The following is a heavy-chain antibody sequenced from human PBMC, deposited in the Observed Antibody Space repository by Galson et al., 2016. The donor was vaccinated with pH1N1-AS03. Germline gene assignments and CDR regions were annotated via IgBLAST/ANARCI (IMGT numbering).Heavy chain of an antibody. J-gene: IGHJ5*02. Sequence: SLRLSCAASGFTVSNSYLSWVRQAPGKGLEWVSIIYNDDTTYYADSLKGRFTISRDNSKNTLYLQMNSLRAEDTAVYYCARWSRGGNSASLDPWGQGTLVTVSS. CDR1: GFTVSNSY. V-gene: IGHV3-53*01. CDR3: ARWSRGGNSASLDP. D-gene: IGHD4-23*01. CDR2: IYNDDTT.